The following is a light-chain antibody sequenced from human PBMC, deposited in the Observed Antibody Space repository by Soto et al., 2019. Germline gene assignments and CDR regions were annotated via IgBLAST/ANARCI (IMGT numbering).Light chain of an antibody. CDR2: GAS. CDR1: QGFTKNN. Sequence: IVLTQSPGTLSLSPGERATLSCRASQGFTKNNLAWYQQKPGQAPRLLIYGASTRATGIPARFSGSGSGTEFTLTISSLQSEDFAVYYCQQYNNWPRTFGQGTKV. V-gene: IGKV3-15*01. CDR3: QQYNNWPRT. J-gene: IGKJ1*01.